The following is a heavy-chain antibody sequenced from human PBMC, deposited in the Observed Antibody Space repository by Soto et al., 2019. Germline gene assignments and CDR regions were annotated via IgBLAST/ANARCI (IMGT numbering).Heavy chain of an antibody. D-gene: IGHD3-22*01. CDR3: ARDRVYYYDNSGYYNCDY. CDR1: GFTFSNYA. Sequence: QVQLVESVGGVVQPGRSLRVSCAASGFTFSNYAMHWVRQAPGKGLEWVAVVSYDGSKQFYADSVEGRFTISRDSSKSTLYLHMDNLRDEDTAVYYCARDRVYYYDNSGYYNCDYWGHGTLVNVSS. CDR2: VSYDGSKQ. V-gene: IGHV3-30-3*01. J-gene: IGHJ4*01.